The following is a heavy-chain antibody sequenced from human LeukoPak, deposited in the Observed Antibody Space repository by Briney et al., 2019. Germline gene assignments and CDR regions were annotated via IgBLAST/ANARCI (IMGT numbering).Heavy chain of an antibody. CDR2: IKQDGSEK. V-gene: IGHV3-7*01. D-gene: IGHD4-17*01. CDR1: GFTFSSYW. J-gene: IGHJ4*02. Sequence: GGSLRLSCAASGFTFSSYWMSWVRQAPGKGLEWVANIKQDGSEKYYVDSVKGRFTISRDNAKNSLYLQMNSLRAEDTAVYYCVKSGPDFGDLPSEYYLDYWGQGTLVTVSS. CDR3: VKSGPDFGDLPSEYYLDY.